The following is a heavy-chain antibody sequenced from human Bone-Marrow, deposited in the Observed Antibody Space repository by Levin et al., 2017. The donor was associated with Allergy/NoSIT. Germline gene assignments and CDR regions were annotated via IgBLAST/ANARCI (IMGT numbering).Heavy chain of an antibody. CDR2: IAYDGSNI. Sequence: GGSLRLSCAASGFTFSSYGMHWVRQAPGKGLEWVAVIAYDGSNIYYVDSVKGRFTVSRDNARDTLYLHMNSLRPEDTARYYCAKEGCSGGICYGFDYWGQGTLVTVAS. CDR1: GFTFSSYG. CDR3: AKEGCSGGICYGFDY. V-gene: IGHV3-30*18. J-gene: IGHJ4*02. D-gene: IGHD2-15*01.